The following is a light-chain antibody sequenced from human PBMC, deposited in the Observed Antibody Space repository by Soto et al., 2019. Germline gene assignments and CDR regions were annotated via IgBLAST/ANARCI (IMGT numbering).Light chain of an antibody. V-gene: IGKV3-11*01. CDR1: QSVSRY. Sequence: EILLTQSPATLSLSPGERATITCRASQSVSRYLTWYQQKPGKAPRLLIYDTSNRATGIPARFSGSGSGTAFSITISSLEPEDSVVYYCQQHNNYPPPFTFGRGTKVEIK. CDR2: DTS. J-gene: IGKJ4*01. CDR3: QQHNNYPPPFT.